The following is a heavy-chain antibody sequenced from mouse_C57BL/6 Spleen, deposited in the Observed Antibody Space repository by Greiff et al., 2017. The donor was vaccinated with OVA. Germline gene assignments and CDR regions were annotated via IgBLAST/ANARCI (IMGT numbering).Heavy chain of an antibody. CDR1: GYSITSGYY. V-gene: IGHV3-6*01. Sequence: EVKLQESGPGLVKPSQSLSLTCSVTGYSITSGYYWNWIRQFPGNKLEWMGYISYDGSNNYNPSLKNRISITRDTSKNQFFLKLNSVTTEDTATYYCARYYYGSSRYAMDYWGQGTSVTVSS. CDR3: ARYYYGSSRYAMDY. CDR2: ISYDGSN. J-gene: IGHJ4*01. D-gene: IGHD1-1*01.